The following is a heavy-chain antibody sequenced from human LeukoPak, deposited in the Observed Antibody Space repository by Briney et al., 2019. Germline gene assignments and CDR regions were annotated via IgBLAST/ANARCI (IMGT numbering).Heavy chain of an antibody. Sequence: PGRSLRLSCTTSGFTFSSYGMHWVREAPGKGLEWVAVIWYDGSEKYYADSVKGRYTISRDNSKNTLYLQMNSLRAEDAAVYYCATGSKGSGSFYINDYWGQGTLVTVSS. CDR2: IWYDGSEK. D-gene: IGHD3-10*01. J-gene: IGHJ4*02. CDR3: ATGSKGSGSFYINDY. CDR1: GFTFSSYG. V-gene: IGHV3-33*01.